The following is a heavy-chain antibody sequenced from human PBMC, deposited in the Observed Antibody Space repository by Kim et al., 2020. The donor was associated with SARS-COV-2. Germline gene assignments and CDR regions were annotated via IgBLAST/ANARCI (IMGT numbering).Heavy chain of an antibody. CDR1: GFTFSDYY. D-gene: IGHD3-16*02. CDR2: ISSSSSYT. CDR3: ARENHPYDYVWGSYREQDSGFDY. Sequence: GGSLRLSCAASGFTFSDYYMSWIRQAPGKGLEWVSYISSSSSYTNYADSVKGRFTISRDNAKNSLYLQMNSLRAEDTAVYYCARENHPYDYVWGSYREQDSGFDYWGQGTLVTVSS. V-gene: IGHV3-11*05. J-gene: IGHJ4*02.